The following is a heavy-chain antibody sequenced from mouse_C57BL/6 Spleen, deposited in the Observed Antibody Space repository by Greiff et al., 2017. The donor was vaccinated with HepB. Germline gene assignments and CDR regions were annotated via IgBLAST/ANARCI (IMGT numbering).Heavy chain of an antibody. D-gene: IGHD1-1*01. V-gene: IGHV1-80*01. CDR3: SRYYYGSSSLHYFDY. CDR2: IYPGDGDT. J-gene: IGHJ2*01. CDR1: GYAFSSYW. Sequence: VQLQQSGAELVKPGASVKISCKASGYAFSSYWMNWVKQRPGKGLEWIGQIYPGDGDTNYNGKFKGKATLTADKSSSTAYMQLSSLTSEDSAVYFCSRYYYGSSSLHYFDYWGQGTTLTVSS.